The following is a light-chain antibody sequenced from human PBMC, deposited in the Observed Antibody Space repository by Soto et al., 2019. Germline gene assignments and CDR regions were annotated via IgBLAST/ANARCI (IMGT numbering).Light chain of an antibody. CDR3: QQRGDWPPIT. V-gene: IGKV3-11*01. CDR2: NAS. Sequence: EIVLTQSPATLSLSPLEIAILCVMASQSVSTFLAWFQQKPGQPPRLLIYNASNRTTGIPARFSGSGSGTDFTLTISSLEPEDFAVYYCQQRGDWPPITFGQGTRLEI. J-gene: IGKJ5*01. CDR1: QSVSTF.